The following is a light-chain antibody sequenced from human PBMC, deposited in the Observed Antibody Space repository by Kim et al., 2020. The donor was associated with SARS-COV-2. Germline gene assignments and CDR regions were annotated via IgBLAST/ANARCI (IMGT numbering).Light chain of an antibody. J-gene: IGKJ1*01. CDR1: QSVLYSSNNKNY. Sequence: DIVMTQSPDSLAVSLGERATINCKSSQSVLYSSNNKNYLAWYQQKPGQPPKLLIYWASTRESGVPDRFSGSGSGTDFTLTISSLQAEDVAVYYCQQYYSTPLMFGQRTKVDIK. V-gene: IGKV4-1*01. CDR2: WAS. CDR3: QQYYSTPLM.